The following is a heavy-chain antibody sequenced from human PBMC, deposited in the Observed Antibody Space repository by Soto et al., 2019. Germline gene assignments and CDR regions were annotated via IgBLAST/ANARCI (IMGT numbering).Heavy chain of an antibody. CDR1: GGSVSSGSYY. D-gene: IGHD2-15*01. CDR3: ARADRVVVHFDY. CDR2: IYYSGST. V-gene: IGHV4-61*01. Sequence: QVQLQESGPGLVKPSETLSLTCTVSGGSVSSGSYYWSWIRQPPGKGLEWIGYIYYSGSTNYNPAHERRVNISVDTSKNPCSLKLSFVTAEDPAVYYCARADRVVVHFDYWGQGTLVTVSS. J-gene: IGHJ4*02.